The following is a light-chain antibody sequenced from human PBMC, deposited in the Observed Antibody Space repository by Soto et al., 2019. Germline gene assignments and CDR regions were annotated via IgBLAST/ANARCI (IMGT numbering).Light chain of an antibody. CDR2: GAS. J-gene: IGKJ2*01. Sequence: EIVMTQSPANLSVSPGERATLSCRASQSVSSNLAWYQQKPGQGPRLLIYGASTRATGIPARFSGSGSGTEFSLTISSLNPLLFAAYHCQQYNKPPPYTFGQGTNVEIK. CDR1: QSVSSN. CDR3: QQYNKPPPYT. V-gene: IGKV3-15*01.